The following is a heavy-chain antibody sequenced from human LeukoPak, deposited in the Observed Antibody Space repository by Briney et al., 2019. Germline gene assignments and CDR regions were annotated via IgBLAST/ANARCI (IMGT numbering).Heavy chain of an antibody. J-gene: IGHJ4*02. CDR3: ARAQVVGATDY. Sequence: GASVKVSCKASGYIFTSYYMHWVRQAPGQGLEWMGIINPSDGSTNYARRFQGRVTMTRDTSTSTVYMELSSLRSEDTAVYYCARAQVVGATDYWGQGTLVTVSS. D-gene: IGHD1-26*01. CDR1: GYIFTSYY. CDR2: INPSDGST. V-gene: IGHV1-46*01.